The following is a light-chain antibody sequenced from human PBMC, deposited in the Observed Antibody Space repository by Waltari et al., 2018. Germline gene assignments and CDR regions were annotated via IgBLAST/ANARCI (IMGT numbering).Light chain of an antibody. J-gene: IGLJ3*02. CDR2: SNT. CDR1: SSNIGNTL. V-gene: IGLV1-44*01. CDR3: AAWDDSLNGQV. Sequence: QSVLAQPPSTSGTPGQTVTISCSGSSSNIGNTLVNWYQQLPGTAPKLLIYSNTQRPSGVPARFSGSKSGTSASLAISGLQSEDEADYYCAAWDDSLNGQVFGGGTKLTVV.